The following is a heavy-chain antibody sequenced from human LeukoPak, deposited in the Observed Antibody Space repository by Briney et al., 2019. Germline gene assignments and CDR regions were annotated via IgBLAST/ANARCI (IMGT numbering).Heavy chain of an antibody. Sequence: PSETLSLTCTVSGGSISSYYWSWIRQPPGKGLEWIGYIYYSGSTNYNPSLKSRVTISVDTSKNQFSLKLSSVTAADTAVYYCARASYYYDSSGYYYRAFDIWGQGTMVTVSS. J-gene: IGHJ3*02. CDR3: ARASYYYDSSGYYYRAFDI. CDR1: GGSISSYY. V-gene: IGHV4-59*01. CDR2: IYYSGST. D-gene: IGHD3-22*01.